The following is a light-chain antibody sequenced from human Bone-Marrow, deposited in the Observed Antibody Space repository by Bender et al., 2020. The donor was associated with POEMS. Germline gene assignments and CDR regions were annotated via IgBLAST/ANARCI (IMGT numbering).Light chain of an antibody. Sequence: SYELTQPPSVSVSPGQAARITCSGDALPTRHVHWYQQRPGQAPVLVVYDDSDRPSGIPERFSGSNSGNTASLTISRVEGGDEDDYYCQVWDSRSEHWVFGGGTKLTVL. CDR3: QVWDSRSEHWV. CDR1: ALPTRH. J-gene: IGLJ3*02. V-gene: IGLV3-21*02. CDR2: DDS.